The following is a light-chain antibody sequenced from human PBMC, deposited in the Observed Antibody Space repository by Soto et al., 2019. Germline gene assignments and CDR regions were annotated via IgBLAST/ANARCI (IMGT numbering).Light chain of an antibody. CDR2: AAS. Sequence: DIQMTQSPSSVSASVGDRVTITCRSSQDISSWLTWYQQKPGKAPKLLIYAASSLQSVVPSRFSGSGSGTGFTLTISSLHPEVFACCYSQQANCFPICFGGGTKVEIK. CDR3: QQANCFPIC. CDR1: QDISSW. J-gene: IGKJ4*01. V-gene: IGKV1-12*01.